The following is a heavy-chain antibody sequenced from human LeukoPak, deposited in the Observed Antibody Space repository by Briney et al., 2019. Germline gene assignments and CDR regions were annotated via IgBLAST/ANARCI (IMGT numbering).Heavy chain of an antibody. V-gene: IGHV1-8*01. CDR3: ARGSYGEVDY. CDR2: MNPNSGNT. Sequence: ASVKVSCKASGDTFTSYYIKWVQQATGQVLDWMGWMNPNSGNTGYAQKFQGRVTMTRNPSISTAYMELSSLRSEDTAVYYCARGSYGEVDYWGQGTLVTVSS. CDR1: GDTFTSYY. D-gene: IGHD4-17*01. J-gene: IGHJ4*02.